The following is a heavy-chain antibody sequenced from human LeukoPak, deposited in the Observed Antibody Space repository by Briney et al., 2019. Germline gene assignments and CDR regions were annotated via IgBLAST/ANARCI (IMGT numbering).Heavy chain of an antibody. Sequence: GGSLRLSCAASRLTFSNYAMSWVRQAPGQGLQWVSVISGTGGNTYYADSVKGRFTISRDDSKSTLYLQMNSPRAEDTAVYYCARASYSGYDFGVWGQGTLVTVSS. J-gene: IGHJ4*02. V-gene: IGHV3-23*01. CDR3: ARASYSGYDFGV. CDR2: ISGTGGNT. CDR1: RLTFSNYA. D-gene: IGHD5-12*01.